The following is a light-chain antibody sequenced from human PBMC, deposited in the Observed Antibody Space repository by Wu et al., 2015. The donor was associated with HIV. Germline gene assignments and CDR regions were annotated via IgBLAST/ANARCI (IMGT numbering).Light chain of an antibody. CDR3: QQYDSYPVT. V-gene: IGKV1-9*01. J-gene: IGKJ5*01. CDR1: QGIRSS. CDR2: SAS. Sequence: DIHLTQSPSFLSASIGDRVTISCRASQGIRSSLAWYQQRSGQVPRLLIYSASTLQHGVPARFSGGGSGTEFTLTINSLQPEDFATYYCQQYDSYPVTFGQGTRLEIK.